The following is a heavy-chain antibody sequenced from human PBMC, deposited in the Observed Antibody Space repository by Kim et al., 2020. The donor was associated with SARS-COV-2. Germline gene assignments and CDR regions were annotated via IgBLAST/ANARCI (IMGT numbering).Heavy chain of an antibody. J-gene: IGHJ4*02. Sequence: HPSPKSRVTISVDTSKNQFSLKLSSVTAADTAVYYCARRSSGWYRYFDYWGQGTLVTVSS. D-gene: IGHD6-19*01. CDR3: ARRSSGWYRYFDY. V-gene: IGHV4-39*01.